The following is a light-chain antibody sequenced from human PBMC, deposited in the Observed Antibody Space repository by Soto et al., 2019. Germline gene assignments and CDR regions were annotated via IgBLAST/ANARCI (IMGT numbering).Light chain of an antibody. V-gene: IGKV1-39*01. J-gene: IGKJ3*01. CDR1: QGISAY. Sequence: IQMTQSPSSLSASVGDRVTITCRASQGISAYLNWYQQKPGKAPKLLIYAASSLQSGVPSRFSGSGSGTDFTLTISSLQPEDFATYYCQESYSTPSVTFGPGTKVDIK. CDR3: QESYSTPSVT. CDR2: AAS.